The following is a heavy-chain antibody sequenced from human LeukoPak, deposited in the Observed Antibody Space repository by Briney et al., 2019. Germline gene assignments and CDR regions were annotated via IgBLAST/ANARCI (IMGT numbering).Heavy chain of an antibody. J-gene: IGHJ2*01. D-gene: IGHD1-7*01. Sequence: GRSLRLSCAASGFTFSSYAMHWVRQAPGKGLEWVAVISYDGSNKYYADSVKGRFTISRDNSKNTLYLQMNSLRAEDTAVYYCARDGLNWNYVLRDHWYFDLWGRGTLVTVSS. CDR1: GFTFSSYA. V-gene: IGHV3-30*04. CDR2: ISYDGSNK. CDR3: ARDGLNWNYVLRDHWYFDL.